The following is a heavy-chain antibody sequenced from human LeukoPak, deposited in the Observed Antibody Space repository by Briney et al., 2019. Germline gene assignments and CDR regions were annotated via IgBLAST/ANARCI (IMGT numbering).Heavy chain of an antibody. CDR3: ARDSYSSSWYKIDY. V-gene: IGHV1-2*02. J-gene: IGHJ4*02. CDR1: GYTFTGYY. CDR2: INPNSGGT. D-gene: IGHD6-13*01. Sequence: GASVKVSCKASGYTFTGYYMHWVRQAPGQGLEWMGWINPNSGGTNYAQKFQGRVTMTRDTSISTAYMELSRLRSDDTAVYYCARDSYSSSWYKIDYWGQGTLVTVSS.